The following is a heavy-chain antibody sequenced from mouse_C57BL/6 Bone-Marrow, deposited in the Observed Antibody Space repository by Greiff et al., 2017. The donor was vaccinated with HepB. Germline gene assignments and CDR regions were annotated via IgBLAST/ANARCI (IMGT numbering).Heavy chain of an antibody. Sequence: QVQLQQSGAELARPGASVKLSCKASGYTFTSYGISWVKQRTGQGLEWIGEIYPRSGNTYYNEKFKGKATLAEDKSSSTAYMELRSLTSEDSAVYFCARIATTYPGVWGTGTTVTVSS. CDR1: GYTFTSYG. J-gene: IGHJ1*03. D-gene: IGHD2-12*01. CDR2: IYPRSGNT. V-gene: IGHV1-81*01. CDR3: ARIATTYPGV.